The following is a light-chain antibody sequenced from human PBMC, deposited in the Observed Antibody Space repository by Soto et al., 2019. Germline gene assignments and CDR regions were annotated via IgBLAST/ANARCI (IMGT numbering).Light chain of an antibody. Sequence: EIVMTQSPATLSVSPGERSTLSCMASQSVSSNLAWYQQKPGQAPRLLIYGASTRATGITARFSGSGSGTEFTLTISSLQSEDFAVYYCQQYNNWPLTFGQGTQVDIK. CDR1: QSVSSN. CDR2: GAS. V-gene: IGKV3-15*01. J-gene: IGKJ1*01. CDR3: QQYNNWPLT.